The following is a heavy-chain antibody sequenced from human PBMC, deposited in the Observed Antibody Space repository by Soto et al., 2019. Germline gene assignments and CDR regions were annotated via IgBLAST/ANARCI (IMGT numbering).Heavy chain of an antibody. CDR3: ARTGTTVTTPNWFDP. CDR1: GGSISSYY. Sequence: SETLSLTCTVSGGSISSYYWSWIRQPPGKGLEWIGYIYYSGSTNCNPSLKSRVTISVDTSKNQFSLKLSSVTAADTAVYYCARTGTTVTTPNWFDPWGQGTLVTVSS. J-gene: IGHJ5*02. V-gene: IGHV4-59*01. D-gene: IGHD4-17*01. CDR2: IYYSGST.